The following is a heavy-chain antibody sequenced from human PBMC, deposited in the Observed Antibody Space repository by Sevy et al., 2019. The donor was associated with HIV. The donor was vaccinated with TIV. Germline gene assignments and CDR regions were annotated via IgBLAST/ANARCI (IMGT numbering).Heavy chain of an antibody. D-gene: IGHD3-3*01. Sequence: GGSLRLSCAASGFTFNDYAMSWVRQAPGRGLEWVSTITGRGDTTNYADSVKGRFTISRDNSKNTLYLQMNSLRAEDSAVYYCAKDQYTAVTIFGVITPGDYGMDVWGQGTTVTVSS. V-gene: IGHV3-23*01. J-gene: IGHJ6*02. CDR1: GFTFNDYA. CDR2: ITGRGDTT. CDR3: AKDQYTAVTIFGVITPGDYGMDV.